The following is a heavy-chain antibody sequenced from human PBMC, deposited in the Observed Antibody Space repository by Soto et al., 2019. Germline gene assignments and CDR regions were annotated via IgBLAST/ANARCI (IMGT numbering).Heavy chain of an antibody. J-gene: IGHJ4*02. CDR3: ARRRASDYGGNHHPYYFDR. V-gene: IGHV4-39*01. Sequence: SETLSLTCTVASSSIITDNYFWVWIRQSPRRGLELIGSISYSGRTYDNPSLQSRVTISIDASKNQFSLKLTSVTTADTAVYYCARRRASDYGGNHHPYYFDRWGQGALVTVSS. D-gene: IGHD4-17*01. CDR1: SSSIITDNYF. CDR2: ISYSGRT.